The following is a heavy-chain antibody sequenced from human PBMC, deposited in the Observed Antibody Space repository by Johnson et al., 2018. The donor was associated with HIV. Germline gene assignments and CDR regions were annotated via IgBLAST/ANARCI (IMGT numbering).Heavy chain of an antibody. Sequence: VQLVESGGGVVQPGGSLRLSCAASGFTLSSYGMHWVRQAPGKGLEWVANIKQDGSEKYYVDSVKGRFTISRDNSMHTMYLQMNSLRAEDTAVYYCAGQVRAFDIWGQGTMVTVSS. J-gene: IGHJ3*02. V-gene: IGHV3-7*01. CDR2: IKQDGSEK. D-gene: IGHD6-19*01. CDR1: GFTLSSYG. CDR3: AGQVRAFDI.